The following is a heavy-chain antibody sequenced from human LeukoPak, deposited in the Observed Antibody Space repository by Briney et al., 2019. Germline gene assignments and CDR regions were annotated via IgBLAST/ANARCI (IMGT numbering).Heavy chain of an antibody. CDR2: IYTSGST. J-gene: IGHJ6*03. Sequence: SQTLSLTCTVSGGSISSGSYYWSWIRQPAGKGLEWIGRIYTSGSTNYNPSLKSRVTIPVDTSKNQFSLKLSSVTAADTAVYYCARVSIAARLDYYYMDVWGKGTTVTVSS. V-gene: IGHV4-61*02. CDR3: ARVSIAARLDYYYMDV. D-gene: IGHD6-6*01. CDR1: GGSISSGSYY.